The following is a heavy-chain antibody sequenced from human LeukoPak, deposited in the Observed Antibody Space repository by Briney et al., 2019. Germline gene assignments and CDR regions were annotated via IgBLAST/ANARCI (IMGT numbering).Heavy chain of an antibody. CDR3: ASLTYYYGSGYYYGMDV. CDR1: GFSFSSYS. V-gene: IGHV3-66*01. CDR2: IYSGGST. J-gene: IGHJ6*02. Sequence: GGSLRLSCAASGFSFSSYSMIWVRQAPGKGLEWVSVIYSGGSTYYADSVKGRFTISRDNSKNTLYLQMNSLRAEDTAVYYCASLTYYYGSGYYYGMDVWGQGTTVTVSS. D-gene: IGHD3-10*01.